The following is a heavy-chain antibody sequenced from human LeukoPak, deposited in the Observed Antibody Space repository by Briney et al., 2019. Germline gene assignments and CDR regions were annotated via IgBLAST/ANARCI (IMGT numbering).Heavy chain of an antibody. Sequence: ASQTLSPTCAVSGASISSSGYYWGWVRQPPGKGLEWIGYIYYSGNTYYNPSLKSRLTISLDTSKNQFSLRLTSVTAADTAVYYCARDPGALKVTGSWYFDLWGRGTLVTVSS. CDR1: GASISSSGYY. D-gene: IGHD1-14*01. J-gene: IGHJ2*01. CDR3: ARDPGALKVTGSWYFDL. CDR2: IYYSGNT. V-gene: IGHV4-31*11.